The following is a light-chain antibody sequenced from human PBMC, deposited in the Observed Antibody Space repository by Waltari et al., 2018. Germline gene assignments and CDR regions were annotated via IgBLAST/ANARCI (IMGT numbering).Light chain of an antibody. CDR3: QKYDSLPAT. J-gene: IGKJ1*01. Sequence: EDVLRQSPGTLSLSPRKGATLSCRASEMVSKLLAWYQQKPGQAPRLLFYHASHRASGIPDRFSGSGFGTDVSLTSSRLEPEDVAVYYCQKYDSLPATFGQGTKVEIK. V-gene: IGKV3-20*01. CDR2: HAS. CDR1: EMVSKL.